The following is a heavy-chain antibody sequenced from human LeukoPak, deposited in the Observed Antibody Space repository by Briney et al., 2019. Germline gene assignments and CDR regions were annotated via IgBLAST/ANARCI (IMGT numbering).Heavy chain of an antibody. J-gene: IGHJ2*01. D-gene: IGHD3-10*01. V-gene: IGHV4-59*01. CDR1: GGSISTYY. CDR3: ARVGSGNFAL. CDR2: IYYSGNT. Sequence: SETLSLTCTVSGGSISTYYSSWIRQPPEKRLEWSGYIYYSGNTNYNPSLKSGVTISVDTSKNQFSLTESTVTDSDTADKYCARVGSGNFALWWGRTTVTIAS.